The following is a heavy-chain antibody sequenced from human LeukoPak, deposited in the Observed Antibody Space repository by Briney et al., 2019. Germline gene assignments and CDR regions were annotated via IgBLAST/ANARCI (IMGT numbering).Heavy chain of an antibody. J-gene: IGHJ4*02. CDR3: ARLGPMVRGAGGY. CDR1: GGSFSGYY. D-gene: IGHD3-10*01. CDR2: INHSGST. Sequence: SETLSLTCAVYGGSFSGYYWSWIRQPPGKGLEWIGEINHSGSTNYNPSLKSRVTISVDTSKNQFSLKLSSATAADTAVYYCARLGPMVRGAGGYWGQGTLVTVSS. V-gene: IGHV4-34*01.